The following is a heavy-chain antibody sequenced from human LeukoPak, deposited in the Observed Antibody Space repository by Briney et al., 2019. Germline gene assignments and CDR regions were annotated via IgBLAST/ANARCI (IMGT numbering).Heavy chain of an antibody. V-gene: IGHV1-69*01. CDR1: GGTFSSYA. CDR3: ARVPGYCSGWPSGWFDL. D-gene: IGHD6-19*01. CDR2: IIPIFGTA. J-gene: IGHJ5*02. Sequence: SAKVSCKASGGTFSSYAISWVRQAPGQGLEWMGGIIPIFGTANYAQKFQGRVTITADESTSTAYMELGSLRSQDTAGYYCARVPGYCSGWPSGWFDLWGQGTLVTVSS.